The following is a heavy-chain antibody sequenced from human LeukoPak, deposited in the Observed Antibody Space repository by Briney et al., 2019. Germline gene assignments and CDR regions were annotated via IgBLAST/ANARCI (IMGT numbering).Heavy chain of an antibody. Sequence: PGGSLRLSCAASGFTFSAYWMHWVRQAPGKGLVWVSRINTDGSSPTYAASVKGRFTISRDNAKNTLYLQMNSLRAEDTAVYYCAKDRGSSGAFDIWGQGTMVTVSS. CDR1: GFTFSAYW. J-gene: IGHJ3*02. D-gene: IGHD6-6*01. CDR2: INTDGSSP. CDR3: AKDRGSSGAFDI. V-gene: IGHV3-74*01.